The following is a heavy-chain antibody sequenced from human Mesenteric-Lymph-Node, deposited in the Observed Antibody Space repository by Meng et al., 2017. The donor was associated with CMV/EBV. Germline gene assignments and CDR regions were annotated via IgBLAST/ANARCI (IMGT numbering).Heavy chain of an antibody. V-gene: IGHV1-8*01. J-gene: IGHJ4*02. Sequence: SVKVSCKASGYAFTSYDIHWVRQATGQGLEWMGWIHPNSGNTAYAQKFQGRVTMTRNTSISTAYMELSSLTSEDTAVYYCARRNYDFWSGYSNYFDSWGLGTLVTVSS. CDR2: IHPNSGNT. CDR1: GYAFTSYD. CDR3: ARRNYDFWSGYSNYFDS. D-gene: IGHD3-3*01.